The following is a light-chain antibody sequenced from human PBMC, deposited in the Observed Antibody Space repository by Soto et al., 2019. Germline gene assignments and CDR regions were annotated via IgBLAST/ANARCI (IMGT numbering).Light chain of an antibody. CDR1: SNDVGGYNY. CDR2: DVS. Sequence: QSVLTQPASVSGSPGQSITISCTGTSNDVGGYNYVSWYQQHPGKAPKLMIYDVSNRPSGVSNRFSGSKSGNTASLTISGLQAEDEADYYCSSYTSSSTSRVFGGGTKVTVL. J-gene: IGLJ2*01. CDR3: SSYTSSSTSRV. V-gene: IGLV2-14*01.